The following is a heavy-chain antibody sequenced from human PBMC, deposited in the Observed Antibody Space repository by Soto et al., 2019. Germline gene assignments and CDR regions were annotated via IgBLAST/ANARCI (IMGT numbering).Heavy chain of an antibody. J-gene: IGHJ4*02. V-gene: IGHV3-21*01. CDR1: GFTFSSYN. D-gene: IGHD6-19*01. CDR2: ITDSSSSI. CDR3: ARISSGWYFDY. Sequence: WGSLRLSCEASGFTFSSYNMNWVRQAPGKGLEWVSSITDSSSSIYYADSVKGRFTISRDNAKNSLSLQMNSLRAEDTAVYYCARISSGWYFDYWGLGTLVTVSS.